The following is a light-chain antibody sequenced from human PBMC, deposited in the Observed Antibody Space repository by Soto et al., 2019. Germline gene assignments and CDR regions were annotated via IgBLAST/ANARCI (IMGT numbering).Light chain of an antibody. CDR1: QGIRHD. Sequence: DIQMTQSPSSLSASVGDRVTITCRASQGIRHDLGWYQQKPGKAPKRLIYSASSLQSGVPPRFSGSGSGTEFTLTISSLQPEDFATYYCLQNNSYTVTFGQGTKVDIX. CDR2: SAS. V-gene: IGKV1-17*01. CDR3: LQNNSYTVT. J-gene: IGKJ1*01.